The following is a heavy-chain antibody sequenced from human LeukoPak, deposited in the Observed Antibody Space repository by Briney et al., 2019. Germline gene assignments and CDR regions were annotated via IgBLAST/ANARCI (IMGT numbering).Heavy chain of an antibody. J-gene: IGHJ3*02. CDR1: GYTFPSYD. CDR3: ARAWVIARLGDAFDI. V-gene: IGHV1-8*01. D-gene: IGHD2-21*01. Sequence: ASVKVSCKASGYTFPSYDINWVRQATGQGLEWMGWMNPNSGNTGSAQKFQDRVTMTSNTSISTAHMELSSLRSEDTAVYYCARAWVIARLGDAFDIWGQGTMVTVSS. CDR2: MNPNSGNT.